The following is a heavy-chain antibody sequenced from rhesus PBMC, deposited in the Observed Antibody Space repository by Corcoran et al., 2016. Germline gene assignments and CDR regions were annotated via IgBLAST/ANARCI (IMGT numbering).Heavy chain of an antibody. Sequence: QVQLQESGPGLVKPSETLSLTCAVSGGSISSNSWRWIRPSPGKGLEWIGYIYVGSGSTSYTPSLKSRVTISTDTSKNQFSLKLSSVTAADTAVYYCARLGRSGSWYFDLWGPGTPITISS. J-gene: IGHJ2*01. D-gene: IGHD6-25*01. V-gene: IGHV4-147*01. CDR2: IYVGSGST. CDR1: GGSISSNS. CDR3: ARLGRSGSWYFDL.